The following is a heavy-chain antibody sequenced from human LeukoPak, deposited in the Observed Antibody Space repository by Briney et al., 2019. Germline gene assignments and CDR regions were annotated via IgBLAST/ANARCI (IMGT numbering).Heavy chain of an antibody. D-gene: IGHD2-2*01. CDR3: ARALQAPGGDY. Sequence: GGSLRLSCAASGFTFSSYSMNWVRQAPGRGLEWVSSISSSSSYIYYADSVKGRFTISRDNAKNSLYLQMNSLRAEDTAVYYCARALQAPGGDYWGQGTLVTVSS. J-gene: IGHJ4*02. CDR2: ISSSSSYI. V-gene: IGHV3-21*01. CDR1: GFTFSSYS.